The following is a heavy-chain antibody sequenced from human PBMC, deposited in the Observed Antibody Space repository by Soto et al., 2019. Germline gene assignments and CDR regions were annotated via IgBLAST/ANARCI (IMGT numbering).Heavy chain of an antibody. Sequence: GAPMKVSCKGFGGTFSSFSISLVRQAPGTGLELMGGIIPIFGTANYAQKFQGRVTITAEESTSTAYMELSSLRSEDTAVYYGARVLEIGVVIGMDYYYGMDVWGQGTTVTVSS. D-gene: IGHD3-3*01. CDR3: ARVLEIGVVIGMDYYYGMDV. V-gene: IGHV1-69*13. CDR1: GGTFSSFS. CDR2: IIPIFGTA. J-gene: IGHJ6*02.